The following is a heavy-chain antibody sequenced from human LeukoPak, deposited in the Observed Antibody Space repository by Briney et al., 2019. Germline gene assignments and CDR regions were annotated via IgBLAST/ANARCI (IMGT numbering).Heavy chain of an antibody. J-gene: IGHJ4*02. CDR1: GYTFTDYY. V-gene: IGHV1-2*02. Sequence: ASVRVSCKASGYTFTDYYMHWVRQVPGQGLECMGWIHPKSGETNYAQKFRGRVTMTRDTSISTAYMELSSLQSDDTALYYCARLPTGVAGTVDFWGQGTLVTVSS. D-gene: IGHD6-19*01. CDR2: IHPKSGET. CDR3: ARLPTGVAGTVDF.